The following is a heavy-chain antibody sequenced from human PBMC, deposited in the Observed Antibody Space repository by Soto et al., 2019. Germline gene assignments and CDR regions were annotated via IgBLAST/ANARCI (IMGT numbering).Heavy chain of an antibody. CDR1: GYTFRSYG. CDR2: ISAYNGDT. J-gene: IGHJ4*02. V-gene: IGHV1-18*04. D-gene: IGHD6-19*01. CDR3: ARDSIAVAGRLIYN. Sequence: ASVKVSCKASGYTFRSYGISWVRQAPGQGLEWVGWISAYNGDTHYAPKFQDRITLTTETSTDTAYMELRSLRLDDTAVYYCARDSIAVAGRLIYNWGQGTLVTVSS.